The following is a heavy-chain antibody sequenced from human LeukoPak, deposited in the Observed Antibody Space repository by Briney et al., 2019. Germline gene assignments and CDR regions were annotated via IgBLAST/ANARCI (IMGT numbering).Heavy chain of an antibody. V-gene: IGHV1-2*02. J-gene: IGHJ5*02. CDR1: GYTFTGYY. D-gene: IGHD3-22*01. CDR3: ARDIGGYYYDSSGFFDP. CDR2: INPNCGGT. Sequence: ASVKVSCKASGYTFTGYYMHWVRQAPGQGLEWMGWINPNCGGTNYAQKFQGRVTMTRDTSISTAYMELSRLRSDDTAVYYCARDIGGYYYDSSGFFDPWGQGTLVTVSS.